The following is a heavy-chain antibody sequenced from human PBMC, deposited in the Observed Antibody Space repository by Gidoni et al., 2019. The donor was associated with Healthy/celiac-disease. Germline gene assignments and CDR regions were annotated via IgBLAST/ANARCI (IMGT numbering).Heavy chain of an antibody. Sequence: QVQLQESGPGLVKPSGPLSVTCAVPGCSISRSNWWSWVRQPPGKGLEWIGEIYHSGSTNYNPSLKSRVTISVDKSKNQFSLKLSSVTAADTAVYYCARDSKYYYDSSGYLDYWGQGTLVTVSS. CDR1: GCSISRSNW. J-gene: IGHJ4*02. V-gene: IGHV4-4*02. CDR3: ARDSKYYYDSSGYLDY. CDR2: IYHSGST. D-gene: IGHD3-22*01.